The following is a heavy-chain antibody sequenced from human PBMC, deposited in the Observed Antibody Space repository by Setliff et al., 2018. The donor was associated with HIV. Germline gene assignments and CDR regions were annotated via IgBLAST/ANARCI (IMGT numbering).Heavy chain of an antibody. J-gene: IGHJ3*02. Sequence: SETLSLTCTVSGASISSGGFYWSWIRQHPGKGLEWVGYISYSGITHYNPSLKSRLTMSVDTSKNQVSLKLTSVTAADTAVYYCARYKCINFACVGFDIWGQGTVVTVSS. CDR1: GASISSGGFY. CDR2: ISYSGIT. V-gene: IGHV4-61*08. CDR3: ARYKCINFACVGFDI. D-gene: IGHD3-9*01.